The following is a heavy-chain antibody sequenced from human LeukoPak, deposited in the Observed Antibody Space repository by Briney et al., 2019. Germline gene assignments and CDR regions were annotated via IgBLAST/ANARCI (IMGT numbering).Heavy chain of an antibody. D-gene: IGHD3-22*01. V-gene: IGHV1-18*01. J-gene: IGHJ6*02. CDR3: ARDTPGLYYYDSSGYYPDYYYYGMDV. CDR2: ISAYNGNT. Sequence: ASVKVSCKASGYTFTSYGISWVRQAPGQGLGWMGWISAYNGNTNYAQKLQGRVTMTTDTSTSTAYMELRSLRSDDTAVYYCARDTPGLYYYDSSGYYPDYYYYGMDVWGQGTTVTVSS. CDR1: GYTFTSYG.